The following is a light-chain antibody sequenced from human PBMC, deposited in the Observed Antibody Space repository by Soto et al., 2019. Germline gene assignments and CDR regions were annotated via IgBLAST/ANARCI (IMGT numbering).Light chain of an antibody. CDR2: DAS. CDR1: QSISSN. CDR3: QQYNNWPPWT. V-gene: IGKV3-15*01. J-gene: IGKJ1*01. Sequence: ETVMTQSPATLSLSPGERATLSCRASQSISSNLAWFQQKPGQAPRLLIYDASTRATGIPARFSGSGSGTEFTLTISSLQSEDFAVYYCQQYNNWPPWTFGQGTKVDIK.